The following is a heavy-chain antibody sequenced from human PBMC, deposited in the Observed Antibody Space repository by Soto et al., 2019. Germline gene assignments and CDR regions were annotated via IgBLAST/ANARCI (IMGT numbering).Heavy chain of an antibody. CDR2: IIPIFGTA. V-gene: IGHV1-69*13. CDR3: ARAGRGIYDSSGYYLEAWYFDY. J-gene: IGHJ4*02. CDR1: GGTFSSYA. Sequence: GASGKVSCKASGGTFSSYAISWVRQSPGQGLEWMGGIIPIFGTANYAQKFQGRVTITADESTSTAYMELSSLRSEDTAVYYCARAGRGIYDSSGYYLEAWYFDYWGQGTLVTVS. D-gene: IGHD3-22*01.